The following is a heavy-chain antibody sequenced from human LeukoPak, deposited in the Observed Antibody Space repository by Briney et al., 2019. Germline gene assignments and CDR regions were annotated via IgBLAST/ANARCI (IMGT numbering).Heavy chain of an antibody. CDR2: INHSGST. CDR1: GGSFSGYY. CDR3: ARGIVLTRFLEWLPAPYYFDY. V-gene: IGHV4-34*01. J-gene: IGHJ4*02. Sequence: SETLSLTCAVYGGSFSGYYWSWIRQPPGKGLEWIGEINHSGSTNYNPSLKSGVTISVDTSKNQFSLKLSSVTAADTAVYYCARGIVLTRFLEWLPAPYYFDYWGQGTLVTVSS. D-gene: IGHD3-3*01.